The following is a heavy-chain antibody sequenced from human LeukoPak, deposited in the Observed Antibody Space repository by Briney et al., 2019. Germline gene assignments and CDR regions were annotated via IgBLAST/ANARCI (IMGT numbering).Heavy chain of an antibody. Sequence: PGGSLRLSCATSGFTFSSYSMNWVRQAPGKGLEWVSSISSGSSYIYYADSVKRRFTISRDNAKNSLYLQMNSLRAEDTALYYFARAGTTVVTQAYYYMDVWGKGTTVTVSS. CDR3: ARAGTTVVTQAYYYMDV. J-gene: IGHJ6*03. D-gene: IGHD4-23*01. CDR2: ISSGSSYI. CDR1: GFTFSSYS. V-gene: IGHV3-21*04.